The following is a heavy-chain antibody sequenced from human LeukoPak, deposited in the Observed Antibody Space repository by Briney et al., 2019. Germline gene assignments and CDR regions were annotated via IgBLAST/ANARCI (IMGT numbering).Heavy chain of an antibody. J-gene: IGHJ6*02. Sequence: ASVKVSCKASGGTFSSYAISWVRQAPGQGLEWMGWISAYNGNTNYAQKLQGRVTMTTDTSTSTAYMELRSLRSDDTAVYYCAGSRYYYDSSGYPRYYYYGMDVWGQGTTVTVSS. V-gene: IGHV1-18*01. CDR1: GGTFSSYA. CDR3: AGSRYYYDSSGYPRYYYYGMDV. D-gene: IGHD3-22*01. CDR2: ISAYNGNT.